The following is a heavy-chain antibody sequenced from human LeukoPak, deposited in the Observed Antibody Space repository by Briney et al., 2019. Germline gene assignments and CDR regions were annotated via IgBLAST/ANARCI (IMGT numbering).Heavy chain of an antibody. V-gene: IGHV3-23*01. CDR3: AKLYSSSWYGEAYFDY. CDR2: ISGSGGST. D-gene: IGHD6-13*01. Sequence: PGGSPRLSCAASGFTFSSYAMSWVRQAPGKGLEWVSAISGSGGSTYYADSVKGRFTISRDNSKNTLYLQMNSLRAEDTAVYYCAKLYSSSWYGEAYFDYWGQGTLVTVSS. CDR1: GFTFSSYA. J-gene: IGHJ4*02.